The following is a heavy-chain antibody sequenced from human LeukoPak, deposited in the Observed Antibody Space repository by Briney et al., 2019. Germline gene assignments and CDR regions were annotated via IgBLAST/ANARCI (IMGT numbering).Heavy chain of an antibody. J-gene: IGHJ3*02. CDR2: TNPISGYT. CDR1: GYTFTSYD. V-gene: IGHV1-8*01. Sequence: GASVKVSCKXSGYTFTSYDINWVRQATGQGLEWMGWTNPISGYTGSAQKFQGRVTMTRNTSISTAYMELSSLRSEDTAVYYCARGNRLYSSSWSPLAFDIWGQGTMVTVSS. CDR3: ARGNRLYSSSWSPLAFDI. D-gene: IGHD6-13*01.